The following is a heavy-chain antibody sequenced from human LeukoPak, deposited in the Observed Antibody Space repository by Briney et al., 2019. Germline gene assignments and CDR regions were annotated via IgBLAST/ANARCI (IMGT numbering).Heavy chain of an antibody. J-gene: IGHJ5*02. V-gene: IGHV1-24*01. D-gene: IGHD6-19*01. CDR1: GYTLTELS. Sequence: ASVKVSCKVSGYTLTELSMHWVRQAPGKGLEWMGGFDPEDGETIYAQKFQGRVTMTEDTSTDTAYMEVSSLRSEDTAVYYCATAVWAGTRVRFDPWGQGTLVTVSS. CDR3: ATAVWAGTRVRFDP. CDR2: FDPEDGET.